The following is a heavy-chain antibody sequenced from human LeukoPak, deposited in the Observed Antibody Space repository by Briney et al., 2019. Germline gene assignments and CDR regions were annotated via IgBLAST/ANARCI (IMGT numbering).Heavy chain of an antibody. Sequence: GASVKVSCKASGGTFSSYAISWVRQAPGQGLEWMGGIIPIFGTANYAQKFQGRVTITTDESMSTAYMELSSLRSEDTAVYYCASEAIVAAAGVFDIWGQGTMVTVSS. J-gene: IGHJ3*02. V-gene: IGHV1-69*05. CDR3: ASEAIVAAAGVFDI. D-gene: IGHD6-13*01. CDR2: IIPIFGTA. CDR1: GGTFSSYA.